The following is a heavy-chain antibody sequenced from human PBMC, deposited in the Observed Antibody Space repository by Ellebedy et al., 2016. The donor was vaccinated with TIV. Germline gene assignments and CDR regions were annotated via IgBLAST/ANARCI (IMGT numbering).Heavy chain of an antibody. CDR1: IYTFTDYY. J-gene: IGHJ4*02. CDR2: INPNSGGT. D-gene: IGHD6-6*01. CDR3: ARGGSSSLDY. V-gene: IGHV1-2*02. Sequence: ASVKVSXXASIYTFTDYYMHWVRQAPGQGLEWMGWINPNSGGTNYAQKFQGRVTVTRDTSISTAYMELSRLTSDDSAIYYCARGGSSSLDYWGQGTLVTVSS.